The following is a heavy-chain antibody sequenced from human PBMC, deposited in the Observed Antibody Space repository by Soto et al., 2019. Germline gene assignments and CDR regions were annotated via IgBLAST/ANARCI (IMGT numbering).Heavy chain of an antibody. J-gene: IGHJ6*02. Sequence: SETLSLTCTVFGGSISSYYWSWIRQPPGKGLEWIGYIYYSGSTNYNPSLKSRVTISVDTSKNQFSLKLSSVTAADTAVYYCARDQGYCSSTSCLYDRYYYGMDVWGQGTTVTVSS. CDR2: IYYSGST. CDR3: ARDQGYCSSTSCLYDRYYYGMDV. D-gene: IGHD2-2*01. CDR1: GGSISSYY. V-gene: IGHV4-59*01.